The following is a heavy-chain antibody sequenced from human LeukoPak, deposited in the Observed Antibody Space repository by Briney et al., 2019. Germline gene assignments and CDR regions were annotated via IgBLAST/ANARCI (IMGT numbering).Heavy chain of an antibody. CDR2: ISYDGSNK. D-gene: IGHD3-22*01. CDR3: ARDSGSTYYYDSSGSRYAFDI. V-gene: IGHV3-30*04. J-gene: IGHJ3*02. Sequence: PGRSLRLSCAASGFTFSSYAMHWVRQAPGKGLGWVAVISYDGSNKYYADSVKGRFTISRDNSKNTLYLQMNSLRAEDTAVYYCARDSGSTYYYDSSGSRYAFDIWGQGTMVTVSS. CDR1: GFTFSSYA.